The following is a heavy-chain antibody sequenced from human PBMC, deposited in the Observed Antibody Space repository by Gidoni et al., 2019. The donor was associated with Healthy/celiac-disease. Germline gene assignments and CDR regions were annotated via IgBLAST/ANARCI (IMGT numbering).Heavy chain of an antibody. J-gene: IGHJ2*01. Sequence: EVQLVESGGGLVQPGGSLRLSCAASGFTFSSYSMNWVRQAPGKGLEWVSYVSSSSSTIYYADSVKGRFTISRDNAKNSLYLQMNSLRAEDTAVYYCARDPRVTAIPSWYFDLWGRGTLVTVSS. V-gene: IGHV3-48*01. CDR2: VSSSSSTI. CDR3: ARDPRVTAIPSWYFDL. D-gene: IGHD2-21*02. CDR1: GFTFSSYS.